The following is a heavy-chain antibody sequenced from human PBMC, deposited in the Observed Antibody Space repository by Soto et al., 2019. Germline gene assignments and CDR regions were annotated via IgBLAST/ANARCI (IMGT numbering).Heavy chain of an antibody. CDR3: ARDPHEFWTSYWFDP. V-gene: IGHV1-18*01. J-gene: IGHJ5*02. CDR1: GYTFNTYG. Sequence: GASVKVSCQTSGYTFNTYGINWARPQPGQGLELMGWVRAYDDKTTYAGKCQGRVTLTTDTSTSTAYMELRSLRSDDTAIYYCARDPHEFWTSYWFDPWGQGTPVT. D-gene: IGHD3-3*01. CDR2: VRAYDDKT.